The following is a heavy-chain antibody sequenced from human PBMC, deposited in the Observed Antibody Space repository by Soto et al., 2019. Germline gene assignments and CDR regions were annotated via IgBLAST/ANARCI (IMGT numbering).Heavy chain of an antibody. V-gene: IGHV5-51*01. CDR3: ARSSNYWGGQQDRFDY. Sequence: EVQLVQSGAEVKKPGESLKISCKGSGYSFTSYWIGWVRQMPGKGLEWMGIIYPGDSDTRYSPSFQGQVTISADKSISTAYLQWSSLKASDTAMYYCARSSNYWGGQQDRFDYWGQGTLVTVSS. CDR2: IYPGDSDT. CDR1: GYSFTSYW. D-gene: IGHD3-16*01. J-gene: IGHJ4*02.